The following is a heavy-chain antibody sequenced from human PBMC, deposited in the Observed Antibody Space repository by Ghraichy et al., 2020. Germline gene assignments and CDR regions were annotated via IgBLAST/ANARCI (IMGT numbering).Heavy chain of an antibody. V-gene: IGHV3-21*01. Sequence: GESLNISCAASGFTFSSDSMNWVRQAPGKGLEWVSSISSSSSYIYYADSMKGRFTISRDNVKKSLYLQMNSLRAEDMAVYYCARGGEITMFGVVIPEFDYWGQGTLVTVSS. J-gene: IGHJ4*02. CDR2: ISSSSSYI. CDR1: GFTFSSDS. D-gene: IGHD3-3*01. CDR3: ARGGEITMFGVVIPEFDY.